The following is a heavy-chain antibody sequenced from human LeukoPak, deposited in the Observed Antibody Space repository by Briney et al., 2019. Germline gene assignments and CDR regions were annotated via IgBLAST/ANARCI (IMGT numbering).Heavy chain of an antibody. D-gene: IGHD4/OR15-4a*01. J-gene: IGHJ4*02. CDR2: IRHGGTT. CDR1: GGSFSDYP. V-gene: IGHV4-34*01. CDR3: ARCAPGY. Sequence: PSETLSLTCDVYGGSFSDYPWTWIRQPPGKGLEWIGQIRHGGTTKYNPSLNSRVTMSLDTSKNQFSLKLASVTAADTAVYYFARCAPGYWGQGTLVTVSS.